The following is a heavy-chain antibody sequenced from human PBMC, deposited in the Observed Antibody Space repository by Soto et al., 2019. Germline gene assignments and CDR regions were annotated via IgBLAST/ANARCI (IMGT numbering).Heavy chain of an antibody. V-gene: IGHV4-59*01. D-gene: IGHD2-15*01. Sequence: VQLQESGPGLVKPSETLSLTCTVSGDSMDNNYWSWVRQSPGKGLEWIGYIYYTGDTNYNPSLRSRLTILVDTSKNQSTLNLRSVTTADTAVYYCARGGWSHDSWGQGDLVTVSS. CDR2: IYYTGDT. CDR3: ARGGWSHDS. CDR1: GDSMDNNY. J-gene: IGHJ4*02.